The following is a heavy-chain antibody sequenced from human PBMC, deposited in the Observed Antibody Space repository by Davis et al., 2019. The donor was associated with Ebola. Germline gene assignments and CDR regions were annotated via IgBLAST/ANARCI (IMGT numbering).Heavy chain of an antibody. J-gene: IGHJ3*02. CDR3: AREAGRDGYNQGAFDI. V-gene: IGHV3-23*01. CDR1: GFTFSSFW. Sequence: GESLKISCAASGFTFSSFWMSWVRQAPGKGLEWVSAISGSGGSTYYADSVKGRFTISRDNSKNTLYLQMNSLRAEDTAVYYCAREAGRDGYNQGAFDIWGQGTMVTVSS. CDR2: ISGSGGST. D-gene: IGHD5-24*01.